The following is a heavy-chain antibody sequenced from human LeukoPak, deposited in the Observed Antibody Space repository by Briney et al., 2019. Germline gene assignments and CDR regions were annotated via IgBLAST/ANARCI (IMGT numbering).Heavy chain of an antibody. CDR2: VHLSGAS. V-gene: IGHV4-4*02. Sequence: SGTLSLTCAVSGGSILTTNWWSWARQPPGKGLEWIGEVHLSGASNYNPSLKSRVNMSIDKSKNQLSLELTSVTAADTAIYYCTRGSGAFSPFGFWGQGTLVTVSS. D-gene: IGHD1-26*01. CDR1: GGSILTTNW. CDR3: TRGSGAFSPFGF. J-gene: IGHJ4*02.